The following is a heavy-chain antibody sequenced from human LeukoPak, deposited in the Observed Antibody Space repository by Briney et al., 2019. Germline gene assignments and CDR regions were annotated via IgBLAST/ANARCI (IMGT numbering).Heavy chain of an antibody. CDR1: GGSISSYY. CDR2: IYTSGST. Sequence: SETLSLTCTVSGGSISSYYWSWIRQPAGKGLEWIGRIYTSGSTNYNPSLKSRVIISVDTSKNQFSLKLSSVTAADTAVYYCARVARARYYYYMDVWGKGTTVTVSS. V-gene: IGHV4-4*07. J-gene: IGHJ6*03. CDR3: ARVARARYYYYMDV.